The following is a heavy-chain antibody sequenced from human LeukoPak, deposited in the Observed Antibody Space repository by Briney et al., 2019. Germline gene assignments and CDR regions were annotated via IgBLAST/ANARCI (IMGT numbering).Heavy chain of an antibody. CDR3: VRQQLWSDH. Sequence: PSETLSLTCTVSGVSISNTNYYWGWIRQPPGKGLEWIGNIYSSGSTYYNPSLKSRVTISLDTSKDQFSLKLSSVTATDTAVYYCVRQQLWSDHWGQGTLVTVSS. V-gene: IGHV4-39*01. CDR2: IYSSGST. D-gene: IGHD3-10*01. J-gene: IGHJ4*02. CDR1: GVSISNTNYY.